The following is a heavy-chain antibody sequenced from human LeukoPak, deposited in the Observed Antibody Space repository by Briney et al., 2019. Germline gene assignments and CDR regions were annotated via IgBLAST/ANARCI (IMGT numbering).Heavy chain of an antibody. Sequence: SETLSLTCTVSGGSISSYYWSWIRQPPGKGLEWIGYIYYSGSTNYNPSLKSRVTISVDTSKNQFSLKLSSVTAADTAVYYCARAFATVESYYFDYWGQGTLVTVSS. D-gene: IGHD4-23*01. CDR1: GGSISSYY. CDR3: ARAFATVESYYFDY. V-gene: IGHV4-59*01. J-gene: IGHJ4*02. CDR2: IYYSGST.